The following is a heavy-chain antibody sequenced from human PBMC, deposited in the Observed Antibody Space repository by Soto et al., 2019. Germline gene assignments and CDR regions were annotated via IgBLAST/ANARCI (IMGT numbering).Heavy chain of an antibody. J-gene: IGHJ4*02. CDR1: GGSISSGGYY. CDR3: ARGRSITIFGVVPPLFDY. Sequence: SETLSLTCTVSGGSISSGGYYWSWIRQHPGKGLEWIGYIYYSGSTYYNPSLKSRVTISVDTSKNQFPLKLSSVTAADTAVYYCARGRSITIFGVVPPLFDYWGQGTLVTVSS. D-gene: IGHD3-3*01. V-gene: IGHV4-31*03. CDR2: IYYSGST.